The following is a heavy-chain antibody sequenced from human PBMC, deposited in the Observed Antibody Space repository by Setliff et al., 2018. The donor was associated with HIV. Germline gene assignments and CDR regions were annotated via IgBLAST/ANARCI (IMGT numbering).Heavy chain of an antibody. J-gene: IGHJ4*02. V-gene: IGHV4-61*02. CDR3: ARDRLDGHDTSGYYYAY. Sequence: SETLSLTCTVSGGSISSGSYYWSWIRQPAGKGLEWIGRVNSRGYTEYNPSFKSRVTISVDTSKNQFSPKLSSVTAADTAVYYCARDRLDGHDTSGYYYAYWGQGTLVTVSS. CDR2: VNSRGYT. D-gene: IGHD3-22*01. CDR1: GGSISSGSYY.